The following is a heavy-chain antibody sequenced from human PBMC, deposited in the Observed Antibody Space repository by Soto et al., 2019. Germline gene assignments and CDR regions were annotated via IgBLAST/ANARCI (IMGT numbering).Heavy chain of an antibody. CDR3: AKDRPNFSGSGGAYYKTGGDS. CDR1: GFTFSTYA. Sequence: EVQLLDSGGDLVQPGGSLRLSCAASGFTFSTYAMSWVRQAPGRGLEWVASINSYGDAAFYPDSVKGRFTISRDNSKSTLYLQMSRRRVEETAVYYCAKDRPNFSGSGGAYYKTGGDSWGQGTLVTVSS. D-gene: IGHD3-10*01. V-gene: IGHV3-23*01. CDR2: INSYGDAA. J-gene: IGHJ5*01.